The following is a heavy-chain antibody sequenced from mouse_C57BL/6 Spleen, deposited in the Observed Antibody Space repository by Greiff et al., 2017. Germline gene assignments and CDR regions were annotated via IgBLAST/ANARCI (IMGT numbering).Heavy chain of an antibody. V-gene: IGHV1-64*01. CDR3: ARKTTVEGFAY. Sequence: QVKLQQPGAELVKPGASVKLSCKASGYTFTSYWMHWVKQRPGQGLEWIGMIHPNRGSTNYNEKFKSKATLTVDKSSSTAYMQLSSLTSEDSAVYYCARKTTVEGFAYWVQGTLVAVAA. CDR1: GYTFTSYW. D-gene: IGHD1-1*01. CDR2: IHPNRGST. J-gene: IGHJ3*01.